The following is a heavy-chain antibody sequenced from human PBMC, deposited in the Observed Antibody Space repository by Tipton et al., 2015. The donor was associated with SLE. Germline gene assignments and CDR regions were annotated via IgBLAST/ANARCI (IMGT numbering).Heavy chain of an antibody. CDR3: ARVAVAAAGLGY. CDR1: GGSISSGGYY. J-gene: IGHJ4*02. CDR2: IYYSGST. D-gene: IGHD6-13*01. V-gene: IGHV4-31*03. Sequence: TLSLTCTVSGGSISSGGYYWSWIRQHPGKGLEWIGYIYYSGSTYYNPSLKSRVTISVDTSKNQFSLKLSSVTAADTAVYYCARVAVAAAGLGYWGQGTPVTVSS.